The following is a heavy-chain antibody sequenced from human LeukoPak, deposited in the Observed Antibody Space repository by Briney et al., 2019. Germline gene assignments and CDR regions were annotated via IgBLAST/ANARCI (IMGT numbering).Heavy chain of an antibody. D-gene: IGHD6-13*01. CDR3: ARALEQQLAFDY. Sequence: SETLSLTCSVSGGSISSSSYYWGWIRQPPGKGLEWIASINYFGSTYYNPSLKSRVTMSVDTSNNQFSLNLRSVTAADTAVYYCARALEQQLAFDYWGQGTLVTVSS. V-gene: IGHV4-39*01. J-gene: IGHJ4*02. CDR1: GGSISSSSYY. CDR2: INYFGST.